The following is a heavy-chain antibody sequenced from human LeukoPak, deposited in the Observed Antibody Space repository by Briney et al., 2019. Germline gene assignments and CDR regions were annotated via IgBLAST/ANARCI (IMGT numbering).Heavy chain of an antibody. CDR1: GFTFSSYA. CDR3: AKPSGTTPLPEYFQH. CDR2: ISGSGGST. D-gene: IGHD1-14*01. Sequence: GGSLRLSCAASGFTFSSYAMSWVRQAPGKGLEWVSAISGSGGSTYYADSVKGRFTISRDNSKNTLYLRMNSLRAEDTAVYYCAKPSGTTPLPEYFQHWGQGTLVTVSS. J-gene: IGHJ1*01. V-gene: IGHV3-23*01.